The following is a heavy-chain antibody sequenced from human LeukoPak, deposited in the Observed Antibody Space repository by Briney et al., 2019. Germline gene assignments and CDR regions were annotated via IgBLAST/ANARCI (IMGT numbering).Heavy chain of an antibody. CDR3: ARGAYCGGDCYSDFDY. D-gene: IGHD2-21*02. CDR2: IYTSGST. J-gene: IGHJ4*02. CDR1: GGSISSYY. V-gene: IGHV4-4*07. Sequence: SETLSLTCTVSGGSISSYYWSWVRQPAGKGLEWIGRIYTSGSTNYNPSLKSRVTMSVDTSKNQFSLKLSSVTAADTAVYYCARGAYCGGDCYSDFDYWGQGTLVTVSS.